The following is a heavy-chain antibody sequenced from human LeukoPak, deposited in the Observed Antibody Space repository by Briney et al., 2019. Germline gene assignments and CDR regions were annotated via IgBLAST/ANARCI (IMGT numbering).Heavy chain of an antibody. CDR3: ARTGHGDYGAFDI. J-gene: IGHJ3*02. CDR2: IDPSDSYT. V-gene: IGHV5-10-1*01. D-gene: IGHD4-17*01. Sequence: PGGSLRLPCKGSGYSFTSYWISRVRQMPGKGLEWMGRIDPSDSYTNYSPSFQGHVTISADKSISTAYLQWSSLKASDTAMYYCARTGHGDYGAFDIWGQGTMVTVSS. CDR1: GYSFTSYW.